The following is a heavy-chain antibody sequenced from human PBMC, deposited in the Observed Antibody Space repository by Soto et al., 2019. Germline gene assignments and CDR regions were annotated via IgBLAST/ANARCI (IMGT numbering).Heavy chain of an antibody. CDR2: IYYSGST. D-gene: IGHD2-2*02. Sequence: PSETLSLTCTVSGGSISSYYWSWIRQPPGKGLEWIGDIYYSGSTNYNPSLKSQVTISVDKSKNQFSLKLSSVTAADTAVYYCLRSIYYYYYGMDVWGQGTTVTVSS. V-gene: IGHV4-59*12. CDR3: LRSIYYYYYGMDV. J-gene: IGHJ6*02. CDR1: GGSISSYY.